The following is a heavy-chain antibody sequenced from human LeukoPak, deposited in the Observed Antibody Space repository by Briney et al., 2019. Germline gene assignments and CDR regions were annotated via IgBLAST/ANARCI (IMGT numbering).Heavy chain of an antibody. J-gene: IGHJ2*01. Sequence: GGSLRLSCAASGFTFSNYGMHWVRQAPGKGLEWVAIISYDGSSEYYADSVKGRFSLSRDNSKNTVYLEMNSLTAEDTAVYYCATWGAYGWYFDLWGRGTLVTVSS. D-gene: IGHD5-12*01. CDR2: ISYDGSSE. V-gene: IGHV3-30*03. CDR1: GFTFSNYG. CDR3: ATWGAYGWYFDL.